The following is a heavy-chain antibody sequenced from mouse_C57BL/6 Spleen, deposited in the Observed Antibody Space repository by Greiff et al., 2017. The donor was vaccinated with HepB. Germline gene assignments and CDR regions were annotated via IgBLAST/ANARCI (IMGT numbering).Heavy chain of an antibody. CDR2: IRSKSSNYAT. CDR1: GFTFNTYA. CDR3: VRDRDYYSNYEYAMDY. D-gene: IGHD2-5*01. Sequence: EVQLVESGGGLVQPKGSLKLSCAASGFTFNTYAMHWVRQAPGKGLEWVARIRSKSSNYATYYADSVKDRFTISRDDSQSMLYLQMNNLKTEDTAMYYCVRDRDYYSNYEYAMDYWGQGTSVTVSS. J-gene: IGHJ4*01. V-gene: IGHV10-3*01.